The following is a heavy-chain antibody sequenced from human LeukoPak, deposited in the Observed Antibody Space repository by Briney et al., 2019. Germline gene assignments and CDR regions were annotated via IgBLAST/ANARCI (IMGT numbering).Heavy chain of an antibody. J-gene: IGHJ4*02. Sequence: GGSLRLSCAASGFTVSSNYMSWVRQAPGKGLEWVSVIYRGGNTYYADSVKGRFTISRDNSKNTVYLQMRSLRAEDTAVYYCARTSLEDDYGGNDYWGQGTLVTVSS. D-gene: IGHD4-23*01. CDR3: ARTSLEDDYGGNDY. V-gene: IGHV3-53*01. CDR2: IYRGGNT. CDR1: GFTVSSNY.